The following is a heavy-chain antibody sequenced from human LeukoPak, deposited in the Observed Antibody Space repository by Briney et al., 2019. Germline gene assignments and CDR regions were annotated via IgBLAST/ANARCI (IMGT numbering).Heavy chain of an antibody. V-gene: IGHV2-5*02. CDR2: SSRDDDK. CDR1: GFSLNTRGVG. CDR3: AHTGSAHGDDWFDP. Sequence: SGPTLVKPTETLTLTCTFSGFSLNTRGVGVGWLRQAPGKALEWLALSSRDDDKRYRPSLKSRLTITKDTSKNQVALTLANLDPVDTAAYYCAHTGSAHGDDWFDPWGQGTLVTVSS. J-gene: IGHJ5*02. D-gene: IGHD7-27*01.